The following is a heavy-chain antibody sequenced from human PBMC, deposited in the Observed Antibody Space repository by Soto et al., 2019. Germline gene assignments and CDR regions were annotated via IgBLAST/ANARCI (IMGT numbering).Heavy chain of an antibody. V-gene: IGHV1-69*02. J-gene: IGHJ6*02. CDR1: GGTFSSYT. CDR2: IIPILGIS. D-gene: IGHD4-17*01. CDR3: ARGGYGEGYYYYYGMDV. Sequence: QVQLVQSGAEVKKPGSSVKVSCKASGGTFSSYTISWVRQAPGQGLAWMGRIIPILGISNYAQKFQGRITITADKATSTAYKELSSLRSEDTAVSYCARGGYGEGYYYYYGMDVWGQGTTVTVSS.